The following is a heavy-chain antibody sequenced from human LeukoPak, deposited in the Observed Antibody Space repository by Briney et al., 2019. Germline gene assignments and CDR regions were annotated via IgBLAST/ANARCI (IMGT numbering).Heavy chain of an antibody. Sequence: GGSLRLSCAASGFTFSSYGMSWVRQAPGKGLEWVSGIRGSGDITFYADSVKGRFTISRDNSKNTLYLQMNSLRAEDTAVYYCAKLAYGSGTYGAFDYWGQGTLVTVST. CDR1: GFTFSSYG. J-gene: IGHJ4*02. CDR2: IRGSGDIT. V-gene: IGHV3-23*01. D-gene: IGHD3-10*01. CDR3: AKLAYGSGTYGAFDY.